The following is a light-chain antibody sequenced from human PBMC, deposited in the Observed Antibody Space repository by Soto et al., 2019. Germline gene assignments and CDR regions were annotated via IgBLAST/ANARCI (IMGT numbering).Light chain of an antibody. J-gene: IGLJ2*01. Sequence: QSVLTQPPSASGSPGQSVPISCTGTSSDVGGYNYVSWYQQHPGKAPKFLIFEVSRRPSGVPDRFSGSKSGNTASLTVSGLQADDEADYYCSSYAGSNNPVIFGGGTQLTVL. CDR3: SSYAGSNNPVI. V-gene: IGLV2-8*01. CDR1: SSDVGGYNY. CDR2: EVS.